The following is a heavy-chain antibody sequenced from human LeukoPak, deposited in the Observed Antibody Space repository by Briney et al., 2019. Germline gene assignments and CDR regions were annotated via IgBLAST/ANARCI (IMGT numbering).Heavy chain of an antibody. Sequence: QPSETLSLTCAVYGGSFSGYYWSWIRQPPGKGLEWIGEINHSGSTNYNPSLKSRVTISVDTSKNQFSLKLSSVTAADTAVYYCARGWWSMGRQLNFWGQGTLVTVSS. V-gene: IGHV4-34*01. D-gene: IGHD2-8*02. J-gene: IGHJ4*02. CDR3: ARGWWSMGRQLNF. CDR1: GGSFSGYY. CDR2: INHSGST.